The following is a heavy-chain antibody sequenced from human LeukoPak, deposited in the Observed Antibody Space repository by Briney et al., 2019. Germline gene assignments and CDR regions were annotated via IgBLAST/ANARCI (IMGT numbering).Heavy chain of an antibody. Sequence: NPGGSLRLSCAASGYTFTSYYMHWVRQAPGQGLEWMGIINPSGGSTSYAQKFQGRVTMTRDTSTSTVYMELSSLRSEDTAVYYCARGDNWNDPRFDYWGQGTLVTVSS. CDR1: GYTFTSYY. V-gene: IGHV1-46*01. CDR2: INPSGGST. J-gene: IGHJ4*02. D-gene: IGHD1-20*01. CDR3: ARGDNWNDPRFDY.